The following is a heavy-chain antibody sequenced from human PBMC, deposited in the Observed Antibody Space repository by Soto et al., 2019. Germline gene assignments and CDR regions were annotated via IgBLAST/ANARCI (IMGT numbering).Heavy chain of an antibody. J-gene: IGHJ5*02. CDR3: ARQLGHDYINNWFDP. CDR1: GYRFTSYW. D-gene: IGHD4-4*01. Sequence: GESLKISCKGSGYRFTSYWIAWVRQMPGKGLEWMGIIYPGGSDARYSPSFQGQVTISVDKSISTAYLQWSSLKASDTAIYYCARQLGHDYINNWFDPWGQGTLVTVSS. V-gene: IGHV5-51*01. CDR2: IYPGGSDA.